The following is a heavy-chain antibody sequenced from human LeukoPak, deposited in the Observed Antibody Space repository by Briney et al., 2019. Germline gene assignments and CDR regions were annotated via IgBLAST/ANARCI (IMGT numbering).Heavy chain of an antibody. CDR3: ASPISGQSFDI. Sequence: PGGSLRLSCAASGFTVSSNYMSWVRQAPGRGLEWVSVIYPGGETYYADFVKGRFTLSRDNSKNTLYLQMNSLRAEDTAAYYCASPISGQSFDIWGQGTMVTVSS. CDR1: GFTVSSNY. J-gene: IGHJ3*02. CDR2: IYPGGET. D-gene: IGHD6-19*01. V-gene: IGHV3-53*01.